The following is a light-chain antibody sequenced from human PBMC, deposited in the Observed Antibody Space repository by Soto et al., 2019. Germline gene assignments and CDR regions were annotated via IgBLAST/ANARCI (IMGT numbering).Light chain of an antibody. V-gene: IGKV3-15*01. Sequence: EVLMTQSPATLSVSPGERVTLSCRASQSVRSNLAWYQQKPGQAPRLLIYGASTRATGIPARFSGSGSGTEFTLTISSLQSEDFALYYCQQYNTWPPTFGQGTKVDI. CDR2: GAS. CDR1: QSVRSN. J-gene: IGKJ1*01. CDR3: QQYNTWPPT.